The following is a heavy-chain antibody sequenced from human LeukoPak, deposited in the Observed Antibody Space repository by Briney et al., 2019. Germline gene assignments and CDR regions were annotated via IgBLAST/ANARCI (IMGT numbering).Heavy chain of an antibody. Sequence: SETLSLTCTVSGGSISSYYWSWIRQPAGKGLEWIGRIYTSGSTNYNPSLKSRVTMSVDTSKNQFSLKLSSVTAADAAVYYCARDSSYCSGGSCYSHYYYMDVWGKGTTVTVSS. D-gene: IGHD2-15*01. CDR2: IYTSGST. CDR1: GGSISSYY. J-gene: IGHJ6*03. CDR3: ARDSSYCSGGSCYSHYYYMDV. V-gene: IGHV4-4*07.